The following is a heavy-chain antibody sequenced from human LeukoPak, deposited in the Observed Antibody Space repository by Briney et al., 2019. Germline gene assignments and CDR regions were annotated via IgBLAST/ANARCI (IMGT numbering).Heavy chain of an antibody. CDR2: INHSGST. Sequence: SETLSLTCAVYGGSFSGYYWSWIRQPPGKGLEWIGEINHSGSTNYNPSLKSRVTISVDTSKNQFSLKLSSVTAADTAVYYCARGLYDFWSGYQNWFDPWGQGTLVTVSS. CDR1: GGSFSGYY. CDR3: ARGLYDFWSGYQNWFDP. V-gene: IGHV4-34*01. J-gene: IGHJ5*02. D-gene: IGHD3-3*01.